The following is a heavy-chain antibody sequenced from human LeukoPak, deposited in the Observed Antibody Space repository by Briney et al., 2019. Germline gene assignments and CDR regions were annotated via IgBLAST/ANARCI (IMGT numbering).Heavy chain of an antibody. J-gene: IGHJ4*02. V-gene: IGHV3-23*01. CDR1: GFTFSNYA. Sequence: RPGGSLRLSCAASGFTFSNYAMGWVRQAPGKRLEWVSTISGSGNSTFYADSGKGRFTIFRDNSKNTLYLQMNSLRAEDTAVYFCAKVDSGWYPGPFDYWGQGTLVTVSS. D-gene: IGHD6-19*01. CDR3: AKVDSGWYPGPFDY. CDR2: ISGSGNST.